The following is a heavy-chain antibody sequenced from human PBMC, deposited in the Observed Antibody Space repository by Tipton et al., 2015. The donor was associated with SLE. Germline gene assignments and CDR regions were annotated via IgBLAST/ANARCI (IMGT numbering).Heavy chain of an antibody. D-gene: IGHD6-13*01. CDR3: ARLDTSGSWFLDY. Sequence: QLVQSGAEVKKPGESLKISCRVSGYTFANFWISWVRQMPGKGLEWMGFIYPRDSDAKYSPSFEGQVTFSADKSTSTAYLQWSSLKASDTAMYYCARLDTSGSWFLDYWGQGTLVTVSS. CDR2: IYPRDSDA. V-gene: IGHV5-51*01. CDR1: GYTFANFW. J-gene: IGHJ4*02.